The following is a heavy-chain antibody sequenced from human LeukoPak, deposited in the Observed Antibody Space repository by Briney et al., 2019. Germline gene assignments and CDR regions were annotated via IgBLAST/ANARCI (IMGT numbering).Heavy chain of an antibody. J-gene: IGHJ4*02. CDR1: GYTFTSYD. V-gene: IGHV1-8*03. CDR3: ARGRSTGYHDYFEY. Sequence: ASVKVSCKASGYTFTSYDINWVRQATGQGLEWMGWMNPKSGSTGYARKFQGRVTITRNISISTAYMELSGRRSEDTAVYYCARGRSTGYHDYFEYWGQGTLVSVLS. CDR2: MNPKSGST. D-gene: IGHD5-12*01.